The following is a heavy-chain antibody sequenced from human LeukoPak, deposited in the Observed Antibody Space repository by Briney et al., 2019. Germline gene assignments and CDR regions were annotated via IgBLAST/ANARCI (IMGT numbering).Heavy chain of an antibody. CDR1: SGYS. D-gene: IGHD5-18*01. CDR3: AREGVGYGYFGYMDV. Sequence: HAGGSLRLSCTASSGYSMNCVRQAPGKGLEWVAYISSASSTIYYADSVEGRFTISRDNAQNSLNLQMNSLRAEDTAVYYCAREGVGYGYFGYMDVWGKGTTVTVSS. CDR2: ISSASSTI. J-gene: IGHJ6*03. V-gene: IGHV3-48*04.